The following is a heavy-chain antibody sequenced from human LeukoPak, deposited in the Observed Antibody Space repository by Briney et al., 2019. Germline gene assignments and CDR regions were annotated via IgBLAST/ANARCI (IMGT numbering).Heavy chain of an antibody. CDR1: GFTFSSYA. D-gene: IGHD6-19*01. CDR3: AKTTTGYSSGRYPGWPVDY. CDR2: IFGSGGST. Sequence: GGSLRLSCAASGFTFSSYAMYWVRQAPGKGLEWVSGIFGSGGSTHYADSMKGRFTISRDNSKNTVYLQMNSLRAEDTAVYYCAKTTTGYSSGRYPGWPVDYWGQGTLVTVSS. V-gene: IGHV3-23*01. J-gene: IGHJ4*02.